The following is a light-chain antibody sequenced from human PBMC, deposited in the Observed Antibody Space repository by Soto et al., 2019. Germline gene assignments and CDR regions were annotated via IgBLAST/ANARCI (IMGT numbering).Light chain of an antibody. J-gene: IGLJ2*01. CDR2: QDS. V-gene: IGLV3-1*01. CDR3: QAWDSSTAGV. CDR1: KLGDKY. Sequence: SYELTQPPSVSGSPGQTASITCSGDKLGDKYACWYQQKPGQSPVLVIYQDSKRPSGIPERFSGSNSGNTATLTISGTQAMDEADYYCQAWDSSTAGVFGGGTKLTVL.